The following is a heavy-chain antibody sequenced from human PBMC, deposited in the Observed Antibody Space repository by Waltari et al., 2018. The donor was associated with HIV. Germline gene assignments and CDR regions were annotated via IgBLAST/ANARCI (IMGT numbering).Heavy chain of an antibody. V-gene: IGHV4-39*01. CDR1: GASISSSSYY. CDR2: MYYSGST. CDR3: ARHRGESVSDAFDM. D-gene: IGHD2-8*01. Sequence: QLQLQESGPGLVKPSETLSLTCTVSGASISSSSYYWGWIRQPPGKGLEWIGSMYYSGSTYSNPSLKSRVSISGATSKNQFSLKLSSVTAADTAVYYCARHRGESVSDAFDMWGQGTMVTVSS. J-gene: IGHJ3*02.